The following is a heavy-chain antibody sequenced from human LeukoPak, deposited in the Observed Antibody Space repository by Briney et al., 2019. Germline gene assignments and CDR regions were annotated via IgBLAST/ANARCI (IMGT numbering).Heavy chain of an antibody. D-gene: IGHD6-13*01. V-gene: IGHV1-2*02. Sequence: GASVKVSCTASGYIFIAYYMHWVRQAPGQGREWMGWINPNSGGTKYAQKFQGRVTMTRDTSISTAYMELSRLRSDDTAVYYCARASISAAGPGLIDYWGQGTLVTVSS. CDR1: GYIFIAYY. CDR3: ARASISAAGPGLIDY. J-gene: IGHJ4*02. CDR2: INPNSGGT.